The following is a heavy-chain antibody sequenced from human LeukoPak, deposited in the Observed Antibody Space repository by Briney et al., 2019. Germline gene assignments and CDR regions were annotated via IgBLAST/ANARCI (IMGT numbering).Heavy chain of an antibody. J-gene: IGHJ4*02. CDR1: GGSISNYY. CDR2: IYRSGST. CDR3: ARGSSGFWSGYPIDY. D-gene: IGHD3-3*01. Sequence: PSETLSLTCTVSGGSISNYYWSWIRQPAGKGLEWIGRIYRSGSTNYNPSLKSRVTMSVDTSKNQFSLKLSSVTAADTAVYYCARGSSGFWSGYPIDYWGQGTLVTVSS. V-gene: IGHV4-4*07.